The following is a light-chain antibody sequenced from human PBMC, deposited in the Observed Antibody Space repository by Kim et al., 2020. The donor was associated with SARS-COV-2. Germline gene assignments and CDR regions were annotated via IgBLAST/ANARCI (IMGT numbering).Light chain of an antibody. CDR2: AAS. CDR1: QGISSY. Sequence: AIRMTQSPSSISASTGDRVTITCRASQGISSYLAWYQQKPGKAPKLLIYAASTLQSGVPSRFNGSGSGTDFTLTISCLQSEDFATYYCQQYYSYPLTFGGGTKLEI. CDR3: QQYYSYPLT. V-gene: IGKV1-8*01. J-gene: IGKJ4*01.